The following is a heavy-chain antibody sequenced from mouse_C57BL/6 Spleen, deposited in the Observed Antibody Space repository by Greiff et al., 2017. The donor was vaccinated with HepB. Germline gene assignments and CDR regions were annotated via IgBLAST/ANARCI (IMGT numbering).Heavy chain of an antibody. CDR2: ISSGGSYT. Sequence: EVQLVESGGDLVKPGGSLKLSRAASGFTFSSYGMSWVRQTPDKRLEWVATISSGGSYTYYPDSVKGRFTISRDNAKNTLYLQMSSLKSEDTAMYYCASPTYFDVWGTGTTVTVSS. J-gene: IGHJ1*03. CDR3: ASPTYFDV. V-gene: IGHV5-6*01. CDR1: GFTFSSYG.